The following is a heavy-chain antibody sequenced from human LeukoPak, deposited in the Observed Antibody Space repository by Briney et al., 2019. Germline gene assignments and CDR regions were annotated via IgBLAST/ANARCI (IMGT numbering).Heavy chain of an antibody. D-gene: IGHD6-13*01. Sequence: GGSLRLSCAASGFTFSSYAMSWVRQAPGKGLEWVAVISYDGSNKYYADSVKGRFTISRDNSKNTLYLQMNSLRAEDTAVYYCARDSSSWYGGDFDYWGQGTLVTVSS. CDR3: ARDSSSWYGGDFDY. V-gene: IGHV3-30-3*01. CDR2: ISYDGSNK. J-gene: IGHJ4*02. CDR1: GFTFSSYA.